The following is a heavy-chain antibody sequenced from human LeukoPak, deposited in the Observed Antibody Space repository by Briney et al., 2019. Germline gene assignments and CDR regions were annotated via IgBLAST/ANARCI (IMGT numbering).Heavy chain of an antibody. J-gene: IGHJ4*02. V-gene: IGHV3-48*04. CDR2: ISSSGSTI. Sequence: GGSLRLSCAASGFTFSSYSMNWVRQAPGKGLEWVSYISSSGSTIYYADSVKGRFTISRDNAKNSLYLQMNSLRAEDTAVYYCASLYYDSSGYYLSYFDYWGQGTLVTVSS. D-gene: IGHD3-22*01. CDR3: ASLYYDSSGYYLSYFDY. CDR1: GFTFSSYS.